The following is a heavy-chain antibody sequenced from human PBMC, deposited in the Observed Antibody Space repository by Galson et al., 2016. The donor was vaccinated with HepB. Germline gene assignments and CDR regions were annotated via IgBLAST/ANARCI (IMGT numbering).Heavy chain of an antibody. CDR2: LNGNGGTT. CDR1: GFTFSTYA. J-gene: IGHJ6*02. Sequence: SLRLSCAASGFTFSTYAMSWVSQAPGKGVELVSALNGNGGTTYQLDSVKGRVTISRDNSKNTLLPPMNSLSTEDTAVYYCEKPLFSGGSFIGMDVWGQGTTVSVSS. V-gene: IGHV3-23*01. CDR3: EKPLFSGGSFIGMDV. D-gene: IGHD2-15*01.